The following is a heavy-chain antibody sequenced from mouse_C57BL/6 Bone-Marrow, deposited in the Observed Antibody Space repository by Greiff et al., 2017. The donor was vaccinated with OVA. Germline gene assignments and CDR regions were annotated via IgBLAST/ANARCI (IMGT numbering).Heavy chain of an antibody. D-gene: IGHD1-1*01. J-gene: IGHJ3*01. CDR1: GYSFTDYN. CDR2: INPNDGTT. V-gene: IGHV1-39*01. CDR3: ARSLYYGTRSWFAY. Sequence: EVQLQESGPELVKPGASVKISCKASGYSFTDYNMNWVKQSKGKSLEWIGEINPNDGTTSYNQKFKGKATLTVDKSSSTAYMQHNSLTSEDSALYYCARSLYYGTRSWFAYWGQGTLVTVSA.